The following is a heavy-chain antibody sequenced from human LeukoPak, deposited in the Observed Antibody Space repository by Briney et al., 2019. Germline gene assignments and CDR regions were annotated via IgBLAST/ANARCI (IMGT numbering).Heavy chain of an antibody. CDR2: ISSSSSYI. J-gene: IGHJ3*02. V-gene: IGHV3-21*01. D-gene: IGHD1-26*01. CDR3: ARDRPPVGAFDI. CDR1: GFTFSSYS. Sequence: GGSLRLSCAASGFTFSSYSMNWVRQAPGKGLEWVSSISSSSSYIYYADSVKGRFTISRDNAKNSLYLQMNSLRAEDTAVYYCARDRPPVGAFDIWGQGTMVTVSS.